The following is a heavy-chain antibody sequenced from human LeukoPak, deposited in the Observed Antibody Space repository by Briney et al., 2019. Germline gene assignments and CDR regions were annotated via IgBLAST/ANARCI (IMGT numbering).Heavy chain of an antibody. D-gene: IGHD2-2*02. CDR1: GGSISSYY. CDR3: ARDKGGCSSTSCYTGVYYYYYMDV. CDR2: IYYSGST. V-gene: IGHV4-59*01. J-gene: IGHJ6*03. Sequence: SETLSLTCTVSGGSISSYYWSWIRQPPGKGLEWIGYIYYSGSTNYNPSLKSRVTISVDTSKNQFSLKLSSVTAADTAVYYCARDKGGCSSTSCYTGVYYYYYMDVWGKGTTVTVSS.